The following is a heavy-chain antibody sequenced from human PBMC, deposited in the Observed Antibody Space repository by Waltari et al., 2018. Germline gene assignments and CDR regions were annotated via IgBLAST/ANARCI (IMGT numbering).Heavy chain of an antibody. Sequence: QVQLVQSGAEVKKPGASVKVSCKASGYTFTSYDINWVRQATGQGLEWMGWMNPNSGNTGYAQKFQGRVTITRNTSISTAYMELSSLRSEDTAVYYCARGIAAAGYYYYYGMDVWGQGTTVTVSS. D-gene: IGHD6-13*01. CDR2: MNPNSGNT. J-gene: IGHJ6*02. CDR3: ARGIAAAGYYYYYGMDV. V-gene: IGHV1-8*03. CDR1: GYTFTSYD.